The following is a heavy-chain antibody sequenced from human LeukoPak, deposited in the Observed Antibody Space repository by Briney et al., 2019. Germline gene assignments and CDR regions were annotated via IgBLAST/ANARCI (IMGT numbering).Heavy chain of an antibody. D-gene: IGHD3-10*01. CDR2: IYYSGST. V-gene: IGHV4-59*01. J-gene: IGHJ3*02. CDR1: GGSISSYY. CDR3: AREGTMVRGLAFDI. Sequence: SETLSLTYTVSGGSISSYYWSWIRQPPGKGLKWIGYIYYSGSTNYNPSLKGRVSISVDTSKNQFSLRLNSVTAADTAVYYCAREGTMVRGLAFDIWGQGTMVTVSS.